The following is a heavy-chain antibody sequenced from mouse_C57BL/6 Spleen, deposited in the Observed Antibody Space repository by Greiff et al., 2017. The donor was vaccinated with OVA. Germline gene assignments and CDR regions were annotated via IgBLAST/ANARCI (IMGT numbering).Heavy chain of an antibody. Sequence: QVQLKESGPGLVQPSQSLSITCTVSGFSLTSYGVHWVRQSPGKGLEWLGVIWSGGSTDYNAAFISRLSISKDNSKSQVFFKMNSLQADDTAIYYCARMGDYDGFAYWGQGTLVTVSA. J-gene: IGHJ3*01. CDR1: GFSLTSYG. CDR3: ARMGDYDGFAY. CDR2: IWSGGST. V-gene: IGHV2-2*01. D-gene: IGHD2-4*01.